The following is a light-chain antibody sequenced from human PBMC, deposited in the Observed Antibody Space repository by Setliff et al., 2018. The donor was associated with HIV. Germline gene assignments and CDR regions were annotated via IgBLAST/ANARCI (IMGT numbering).Light chain of an antibody. Sequence: QFVLTQPPSASATPGQRVTISCSGSSSNIGRNYVYWYQQLPGKAPQLLIYRNNQRPSGVPDRFSGSKSGTSASLAISGLRSEDEADYYCAAWDDSLSGVVFGGGTKVTVL. CDR3: AAWDDSLSGVV. CDR1: SSNIGRNY. CDR2: RNN. J-gene: IGLJ2*01. V-gene: IGLV1-47*01.